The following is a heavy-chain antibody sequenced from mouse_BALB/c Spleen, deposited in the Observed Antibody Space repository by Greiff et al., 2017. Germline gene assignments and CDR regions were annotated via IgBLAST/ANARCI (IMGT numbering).Heavy chain of an antibody. CDR2: INPSTGYT. J-gene: IGHJ2*01. V-gene: IGHV1-7*01. Sequence: VQLQQSGAELAKPGASVKMSCKASGYTFTSYWMHWVKQRPGQGLEWIGYINPSTGYTEYNQKFKDKTTLTADKSSSTAYMQLSSLTSEDSAVYYCASEAGYADYWGQGTTLTVSS. CDR3: ASEAGYADY. CDR1: GYTFTSYW. D-gene: IGHD2-14*01.